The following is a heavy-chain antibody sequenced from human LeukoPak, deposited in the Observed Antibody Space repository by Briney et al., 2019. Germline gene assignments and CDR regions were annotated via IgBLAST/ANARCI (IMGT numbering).Heavy chain of an antibody. D-gene: IGHD1-26*01. J-gene: IGHJ5*02. CDR1: GGSFSGYY. Sequence: SETLSLTCAVYGGSFSGYYWSWIRQPPGKGLEWIGEINHSGSTNYNPSLKSRVTMSVDTSKNQFSLKLSSVTAADTAVYYCAREWELPRVRWFDPWGQGTLVTASS. CDR2: INHSGST. V-gene: IGHV4-34*01. CDR3: AREWELPRVRWFDP.